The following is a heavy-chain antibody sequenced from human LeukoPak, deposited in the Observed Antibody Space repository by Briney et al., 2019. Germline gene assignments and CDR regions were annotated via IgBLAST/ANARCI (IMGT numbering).Heavy chain of an antibody. D-gene: IGHD6-13*01. J-gene: IGHJ5*02. Sequence: PSETLSLTCTVSGGSISSYYWSWIRQPAGKGLEWIGRIYTSGSTNYNPSLKSRVTISVDTSKNQFSLKLSSVTAADTAVYYCARDSSSWTPGWFDPWGQGTLVTVSS. V-gene: IGHV4-4*07. CDR2: IYTSGST. CDR1: GGSISSYY. CDR3: ARDSSSWTPGWFDP.